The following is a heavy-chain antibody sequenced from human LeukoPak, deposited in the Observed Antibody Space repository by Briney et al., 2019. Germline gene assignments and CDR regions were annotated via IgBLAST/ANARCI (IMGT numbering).Heavy chain of an antibody. CDR1: GFTFISYG. J-gene: IGHJ4*02. CDR3: AKDGLSGSLDY. Sequence: PGRSLRLSCAASGFTFISYGMHWVRQAPGKGLEWVAVIWYEGSNKYYADSVKGRFTISRDNSKNTLYLQMNSLRAEDTAVYYCAKDGLSGSLDYWGQGTLVTVSS. D-gene: IGHD1-26*01. CDR2: IWYEGSNK. V-gene: IGHV3-33*06.